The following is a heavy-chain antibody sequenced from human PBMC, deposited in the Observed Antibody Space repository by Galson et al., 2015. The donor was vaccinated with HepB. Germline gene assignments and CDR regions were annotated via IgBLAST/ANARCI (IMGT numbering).Heavy chain of an antibody. CDR1: GYTFTSYG. D-gene: IGHD5-12*01. V-gene: IGHV1-18*01. Sequence: SVKVSCKASGYTFTSYGISWVRQAPGQGLEWMGWISAYNGNTNYAQKLQGRVTMTTDTSTSTAYMELRSLRSDDTAVYYCARDIGGYENPHYFDYWGQGTLVTVSS. CDR3: ARDIGGYENPHYFDY. J-gene: IGHJ4*02. CDR2: ISAYNGNT.